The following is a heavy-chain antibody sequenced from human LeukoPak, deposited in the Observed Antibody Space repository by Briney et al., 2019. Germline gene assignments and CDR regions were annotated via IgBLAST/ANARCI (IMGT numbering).Heavy chain of an antibody. CDR2: IRSKANSYAT. CDR1: GFTFSGSA. Sequence: GGSLRLSCAASGFTFSGSAMHWVRQASGKGLEWVGRIRSKANSYATAYAASVKGRFTISRDDSKNTAYLQMNSLKTEDTAAYYCTSSQAAAGPFDYWGQGTLVTVSS. J-gene: IGHJ4*02. V-gene: IGHV3-73*01. CDR3: TSSQAAAGPFDY. D-gene: IGHD6-13*01.